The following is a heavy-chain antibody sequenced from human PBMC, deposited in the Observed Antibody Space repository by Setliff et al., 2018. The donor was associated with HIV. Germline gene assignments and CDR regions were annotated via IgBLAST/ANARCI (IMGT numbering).Heavy chain of an antibody. CDR3: ARILVAAADTGFDP. CDR2: IYYSGST. V-gene: IGHV4-39*01. CDR1: GGSISNSRYY. J-gene: IGHJ5*02. D-gene: IGHD6-13*01. Sequence: SETLSLTCTVSGGSISNSRYYWSWIRQPPGKGLEWIGSIYYSGSTYYNPSLKSRVTISVDTSKNQFSLKLSSVTAADAAVYYCARILVAAADTGFDPWGQGILVTVSS.